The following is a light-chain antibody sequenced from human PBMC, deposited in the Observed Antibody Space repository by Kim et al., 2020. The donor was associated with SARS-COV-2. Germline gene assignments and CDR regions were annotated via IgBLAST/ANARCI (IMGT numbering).Light chain of an antibody. V-gene: IGKV3-15*01. J-gene: IGKJ2*01. Sequence: VSPGERATLSCRASQSVSSNLAWYQQKPGQAPRLLIYGTSTRATGIPARFSGSGSGTEFTLTISSLQSEDFAVYYCQQYNNWPLYTFGQGTKLEI. CDR1: QSVSSN. CDR3: QQYNNWPLYT. CDR2: GTS.